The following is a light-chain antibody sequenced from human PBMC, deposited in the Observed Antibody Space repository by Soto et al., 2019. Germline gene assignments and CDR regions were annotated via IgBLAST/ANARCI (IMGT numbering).Light chain of an antibody. V-gene: IGLV1-51*01. CDR1: SSNIGNNY. CDR2: DNN. Sequence: QSVLTQPPSVSAAPGQKVTISCSGSSSNIGNNYVSWYQQLPGTAPKLLIYDNNKRPSGIPDRFSGSKSGTSATLGITGLQTGDEADYYCGTWDSRLSANVVFGGGTQLTVL. CDR3: GTWDSRLSANVV. J-gene: IGLJ2*01.